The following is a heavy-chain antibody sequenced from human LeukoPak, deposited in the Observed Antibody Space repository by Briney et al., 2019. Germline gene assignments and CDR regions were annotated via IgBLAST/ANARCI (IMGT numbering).Heavy chain of an antibody. Sequence: EASVKVSCKAPGDIFNSFALNWVRQAPGQGLEWMGGVNPLFGAPNYAQRFQGRVTITADESTGTAYMELTSLRSEDAAVYFCATNRPLRVYWVGFDSWGQGTLVIVSS. D-gene: IGHD1-26*01. CDR3: ATNRPLRVYWVGFDS. CDR2: VNPLFGAP. J-gene: IGHJ4*02. V-gene: IGHV1-69*13. CDR1: GDIFNSFA.